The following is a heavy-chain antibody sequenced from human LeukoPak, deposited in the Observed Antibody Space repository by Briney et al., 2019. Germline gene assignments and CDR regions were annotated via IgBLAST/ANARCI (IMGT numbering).Heavy chain of an antibody. CDR2: ISAYNGNT. CDR1: GYTFTSYG. Sequence: ASVKVSCKASGYTFTSYGISWVRQAPGQGLEWMGWISAYNGNTNYAQKLQGRVTKTTDTSTSTAYMELRSLRSDDTAVYYCARADIRAIASSGWYGFDYWGQGTLVTVSS. V-gene: IGHV1-18*01. CDR3: ARADIRAIASSGWYGFDY. J-gene: IGHJ4*02. D-gene: IGHD6-19*01.